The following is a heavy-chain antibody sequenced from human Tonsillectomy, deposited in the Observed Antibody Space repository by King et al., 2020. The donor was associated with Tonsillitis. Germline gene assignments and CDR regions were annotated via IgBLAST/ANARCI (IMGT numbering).Heavy chain of an antibody. CDR2: IKQDGSEK. J-gene: IGHJ4*02. Sequence: VQLVESGGGLVQPGGSLRLSCAASGFTFSSYWMSWVRQAPGKGLEWVANIKQDGSEKYYVDSVNGRFTISRDNAKNSLYLQMNSLRAEDTAGYYCARDYGSGSYYRHFDYWGQGTLVTVSS. V-gene: IGHV3-7*01. CDR3: ARDYGSGSYYRHFDY. D-gene: IGHD3-10*01. CDR1: GFTFSSYW.